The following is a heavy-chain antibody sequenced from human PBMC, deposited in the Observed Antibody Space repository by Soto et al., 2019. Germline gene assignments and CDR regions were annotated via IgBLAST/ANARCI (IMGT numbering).Heavy chain of an antibody. D-gene: IGHD3-10*01. CDR2: ISSSGSTI. J-gene: IGHJ4*02. Sequence: TFSDYDRSWISQAPGKGLEWVSYISSSGSTIYYADSVKGRFTISRDNAKNSLYLQMNSLRAEDTAVYYCAKDYGSGRIDYWGQGTL. CDR3: AKDYGSGRIDY. CDR1: TFSDYD. V-gene: IGHV3-11*01.